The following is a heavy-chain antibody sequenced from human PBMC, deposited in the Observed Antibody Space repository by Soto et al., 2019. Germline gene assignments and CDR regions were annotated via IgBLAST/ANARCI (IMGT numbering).Heavy chain of an antibody. CDR1: GYTFTSYA. Sequence: ASVKVSCKAPGYTFTSYAMHWVRQAPGQRLEWMGWINAGNGNTKYSQKFQGRVTITRDTSASTAYMELSSLRSEDTAVYYCARDLSRMERTYYFDYWGQGTLVTVSS. D-gene: IGHD1-1*01. CDR2: INAGNGNT. J-gene: IGHJ4*02. V-gene: IGHV1-3*01. CDR3: ARDLSRMERTYYFDY.